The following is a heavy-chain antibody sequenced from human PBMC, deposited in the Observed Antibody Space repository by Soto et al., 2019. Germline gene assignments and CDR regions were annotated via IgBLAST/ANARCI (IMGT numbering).Heavy chain of an antibody. Sequence: GASVKVSCKASGYTFTSYAMHWVRQAPGQRLEWMGWINAGNGNTKYSQKFQGRVTITRDTSASTAYMELSSLRSEDTAVYYCARDLSTYASYYYYYMDVWGKGTTVTVSS. CDR3: ARDLSTYASYYYYYMDV. D-gene: IGHD3-16*01. V-gene: IGHV1-3*01. CDR1: GYTFTSYA. J-gene: IGHJ6*03. CDR2: INAGNGNT.